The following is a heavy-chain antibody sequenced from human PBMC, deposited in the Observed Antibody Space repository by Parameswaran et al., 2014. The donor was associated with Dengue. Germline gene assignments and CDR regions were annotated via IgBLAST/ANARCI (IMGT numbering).Heavy chain of an antibody. CDR3: ARGHRDIVVVVAAMGGMDV. Sequence: VRQMPGKGLEWIGEINHSGSTNYNPSLKSRVTISVDTSKNQFSLKLSSVTAADTAVYYCARGHRDIVVVVAAMGGMDVWGQGTTVTVSS. J-gene: IGHJ6*02. CDR2: INHSGST. V-gene: IGHV4-34*01. D-gene: IGHD2-15*01.